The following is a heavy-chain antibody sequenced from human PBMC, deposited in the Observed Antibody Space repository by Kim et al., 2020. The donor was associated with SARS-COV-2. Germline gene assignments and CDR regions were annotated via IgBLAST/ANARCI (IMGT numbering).Heavy chain of an antibody. Sequence: SFTKYRPSLEGHVTMSADKSISTAYLQWSSLKASDTAMYYCARLYGTTLADYWGQGTLVNVSS. J-gene: IGHJ4*02. CDR2: SFT. D-gene: IGHD1-1*01. CDR3: ARLYGTTLADY. V-gene: IGHV5-10-1*01.